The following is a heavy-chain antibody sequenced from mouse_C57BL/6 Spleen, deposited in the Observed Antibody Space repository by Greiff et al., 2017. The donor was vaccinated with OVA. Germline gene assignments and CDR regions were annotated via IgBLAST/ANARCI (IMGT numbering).Heavy chain of an antibody. V-gene: IGHV1-69*01. CDR3: AAIYYGNYAADY. Sequence: QVQLQQPGAELVMPGASVKLSCKASGYTFTSYWMHWVQQRPGQGLEWIGEIDPSDSYTNYNQKFKGKSTLTVDKASSPAYMQLSSLTSEDSAVYYWAAIYYGNYAADYWGQGTTLTVSS. CDR2: IDPSDSYT. J-gene: IGHJ2*01. CDR1: GYTFTSYW. D-gene: IGHD2-1*01.